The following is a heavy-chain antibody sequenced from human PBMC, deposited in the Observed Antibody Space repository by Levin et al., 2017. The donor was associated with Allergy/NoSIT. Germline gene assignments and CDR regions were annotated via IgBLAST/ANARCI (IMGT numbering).Heavy chain of an antibody. CDR1: GYSFTSYW. D-gene: IGHD4-23*01. CDR2: IFPSDSDT. J-gene: IGHJ4*02. V-gene: IGHV5-51*01. Sequence: GESLKISCQASGYSFTSYWFGWVRQRPGKGLEWMGLIFPSDSDTRVSPSFQGQIIMSVDKSINTAYLQWSSLKASDSAMYYCARRDSDGSNYFDYWGQGTLVTVSS. CDR3: ARRDSDGSNYFDY.